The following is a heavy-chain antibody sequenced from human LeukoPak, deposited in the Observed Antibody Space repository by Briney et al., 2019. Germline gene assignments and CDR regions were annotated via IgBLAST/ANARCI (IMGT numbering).Heavy chain of an antibody. J-gene: IGHJ4*02. CDR3: ARRYYYNLGSFPFDF. D-gene: IGHD3-10*01. CDR2: IHKSGTT. V-gene: IGHV4-34*01. CDR1: GGPFSGYF. Sequence: PSETLSLTCAVSGGPFSGYFWSWIRQSPGKGLEWIGEIHKSGTTNYNPSLNSRVTISEDTSKNQFYLNLSSVTAADTAVYYCARRYYYNLGSFPFDFWGQGTLVTVSS.